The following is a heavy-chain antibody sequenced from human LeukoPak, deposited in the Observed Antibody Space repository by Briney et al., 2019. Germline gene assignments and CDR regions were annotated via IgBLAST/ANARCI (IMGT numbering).Heavy chain of an antibody. Sequence: PGGSLRLSCAASGFPFNTQDMRWVRQALGKGLEWVSSIIADGGATFYADSVRGRFTISRDNSRNTLDLQMNSLRVEDTAVYYCGKGRVSEWGQGTLVTVSS. CDR3: GKGRVSE. CDR2: IIADGGAT. CDR1: GFPFNTQD. V-gene: IGHV3-23*01. D-gene: IGHD6-19*01. J-gene: IGHJ4*02.